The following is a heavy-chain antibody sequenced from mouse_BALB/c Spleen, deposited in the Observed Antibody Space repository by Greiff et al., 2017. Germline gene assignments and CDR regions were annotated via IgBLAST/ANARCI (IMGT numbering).Heavy chain of an antibody. J-gene: IGHJ2*01. D-gene: IGHD3-2*02. CDR1: GYTFTNYW. V-gene: IGHV1-63*02. Sequence: VQLQQSGAVLVRPGTSVKMSCKAAGYTFTNYWIGWVKQMPGHGLEWIGDIYPGGGYINYNEKFKGKTTLTADTSSSTAYMQLSSLTSEDSAICYCARALDSSEAFEYWGEGTTRTVAS. CDR3: ARALDSSEAFEY. CDR2: IYPGGGYI.